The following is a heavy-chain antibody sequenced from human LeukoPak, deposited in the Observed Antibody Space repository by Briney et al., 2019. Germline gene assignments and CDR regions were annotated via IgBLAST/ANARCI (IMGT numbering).Heavy chain of an antibody. CDR3: VRDEDYGIYVNFDF. CDR2: ISTYNGNT. Sequence: ASVKVSCKASGYNFILHGISRVRLAPGQGLEWMGWISTYNGNTKYAQNLQGRVTMTTDTSTSTAYMELRSLRSDDTAVYYCVRDEDYGIYVNFDFWGQGTLVTVSS. D-gene: IGHD4-17*01. J-gene: IGHJ4*02. V-gene: IGHV1-18*01. CDR1: GYNFILHG.